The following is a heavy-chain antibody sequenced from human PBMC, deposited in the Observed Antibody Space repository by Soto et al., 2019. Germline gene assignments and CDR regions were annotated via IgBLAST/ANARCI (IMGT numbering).Heavy chain of an antibody. CDR3: ARDLAYYDFWSGYYPY. Sequence: VGSLRLSCASSGFTFSSYSMNWVRQAPGKGLEWVSYISSSSSTIYYADSVKGRFTISRDNAKNSLYLQMNSLRDEDTAVYYCARDLAYYDFWSGYYPYWGQGTLVTVSS. D-gene: IGHD3-3*01. CDR2: ISSSSSTI. J-gene: IGHJ4*02. V-gene: IGHV3-48*02. CDR1: GFTFSSYS.